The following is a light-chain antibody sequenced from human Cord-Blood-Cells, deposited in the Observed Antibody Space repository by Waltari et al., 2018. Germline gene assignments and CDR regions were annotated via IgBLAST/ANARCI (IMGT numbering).Light chain of an antibody. CDR3: QQYYSFPFT. J-gene: IGKJ3*01. Sequence: VVCMTQSPSLLSASTGDRVTISCRISQGISSYLPWYQQKPGKAPELLIYAASTLQSGVPSRFSGSGSGADCTLPISCLQSEDFATYYCQQYYSFPFTCGPRTKVDIK. CDR2: AAS. CDR1: QGISSY. V-gene: IGKV1D-8*01.